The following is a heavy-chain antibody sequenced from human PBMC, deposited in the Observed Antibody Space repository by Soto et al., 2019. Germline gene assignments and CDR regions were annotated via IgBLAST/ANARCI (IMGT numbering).Heavy chain of an antibody. D-gene: IGHD6-13*01. CDR3: AREGPTRGIAAALYGMDV. CDR1: GYTFTSYG. V-gene: IGHV1-18*01. J-gene: IGHJ6*02. CDR2: ISAYNGNT. Sequence: GPPVNVSCKAYGYTFTSYGISWVRQAPGQGLEWMGWISAYNGNTNYAQKLQGRVTMTTDTSTSTAYMELMSLRSDDTAVYYCAREGPTRGIAAALYGMDVWGQGTTVTVSS.